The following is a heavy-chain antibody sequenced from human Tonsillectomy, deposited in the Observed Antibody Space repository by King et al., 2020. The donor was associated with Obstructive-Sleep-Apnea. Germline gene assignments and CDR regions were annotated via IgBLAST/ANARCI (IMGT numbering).Heavy chain of an antibody. D-gene: IGHD6-13*01. CDR3: ARGVVAAAGTGWFDP. Sequence: VQLVESGAEVKKPGASVKVSCKASGYTFTSYDINWVRQATGQGLEWMGWMNPNSGNTGYAQKFQGKVTMTRNNSISTAYMELSSLRSEDTAVYYWARGVVAAAGTGWFDPWGQGTLVTVSS. V-gene: IGHV1-8*01. J-gene: IGHJ5*02. CDR1: GYTFTSYD. CDR2: MNPNSGNT.